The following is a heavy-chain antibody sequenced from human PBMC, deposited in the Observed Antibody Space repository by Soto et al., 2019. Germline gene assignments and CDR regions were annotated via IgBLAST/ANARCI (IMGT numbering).Heavy chain of an antibody. Sequence: PSETLSLTCTVSGGSISSSSYYWGWIRQPPGKGLEWIGSIYYSGSTNYNPSLKSRVTISVDTSKNQFSLKLSSVTAADTAVYYCARGVRYFDYWGQGTLVTVSS. CDR1: GGSISSSSYY. CDR3: ARGVRYFDY. D-gene: IGHD3-10*01. CDR2: IYYSGST. J-gene: IGHJ4*02. V-gene: IGHV4-39*07.